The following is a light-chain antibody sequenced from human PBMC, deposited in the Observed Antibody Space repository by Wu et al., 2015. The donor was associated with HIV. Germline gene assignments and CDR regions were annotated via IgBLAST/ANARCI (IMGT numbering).Light chain of an antibody. V-gene: IGKV3-20*01. J-gene: IGKJ1*01. CDR3: QQYGDSPPT. Sequence: EIVLTQSPGTLSLSPGKRATLSCRASQSISSSSLAWYQQKPGQAPRLLIYGASSRVTGIPDRFSGGGSGTDFSLTISRLEPEDFALYYCQQYGDSPPTFGQGTKVEIK. CDR2: GAS. CDR1: QSISSSS.